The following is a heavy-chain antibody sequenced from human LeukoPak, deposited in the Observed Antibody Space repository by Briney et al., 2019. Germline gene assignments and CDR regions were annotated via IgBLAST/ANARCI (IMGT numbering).Heavy chain of an antibody. CDR3: AKRIATTGPYFDY. D-gene: IGHD6-13*01. J-gene: IGHJ4*02. CDR1: GFTFGNYA. V-gene: IGHV3-23*01. CDR2: ISTSGGST. Sequence: PGGSLRLSCAASGFTFGNYAMAWVRQAPGKGLEWVASISTSGGSTYYADSVKGRFTISRDNSRNTLYLQMNSLRAEDTAVYSCAKRIATTGPYFDYWGQGALVTVSS.